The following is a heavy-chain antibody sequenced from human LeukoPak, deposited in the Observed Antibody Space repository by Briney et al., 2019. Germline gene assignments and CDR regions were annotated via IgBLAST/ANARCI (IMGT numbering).Heavy chain of an antibody. V-gene: IGHV3-23*01. CDR3: AKVRQGVGAYYYYYGMDV. D-gene: IGHD1-26*01. CDR2: LRGSGHST. J-gene: IGHJ6*02. CDR1: GFTFSSYA. Sequence: QAGGSLRLSCAASGFTFSSYAMSWVRQAPGKGLEWVSALRGSGHSTYYADSVKGRFTISRDNSKNTLYLQMNSLRAEDTAVYYCAKVRQGVGAYYYYYGMDVWGQGTTVTVSS.